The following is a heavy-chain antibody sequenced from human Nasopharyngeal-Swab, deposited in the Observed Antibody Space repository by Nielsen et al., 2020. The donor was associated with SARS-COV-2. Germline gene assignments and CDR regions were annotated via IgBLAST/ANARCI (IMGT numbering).Heavy chain of an antibody. CDR2: INSDGSST. J-gene: IGHJ4*02. CDR1: GFTFSSYW. V-gene: IGHV3-74*01. CDR3: ARDRNGDYGDY. D-gene: IGHD4-17*01. Sequence: GESLKISCAASGFTFSSYWMHWVRQAPGKGLVWVSRINSDGSSTSYADSVKGRFTISRDNAKNTLYLQMNSLRAEDTAVYYCARDRNGDYGDYRGQGTLVTVSS.